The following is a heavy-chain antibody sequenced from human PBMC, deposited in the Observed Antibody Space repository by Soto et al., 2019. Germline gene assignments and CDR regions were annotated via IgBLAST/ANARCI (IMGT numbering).Heavy chain of an antibody. J-gene: IGHJ6*02. V-gene: IGHV5-51*01. CDR1: GYSFTSYW. Sequence: GESLKISCKGSGYSFTSYWIGWVRQMPGKGLEWMGIIYPGDSDTRYSPSFQGQVTISADKSISTAYLQWSSLKASDTAMYYCARHRGDSSGWYSISMDVWGQGTTVTVSS. CDR2: IYPGDSDT. CDR3: ARHRGDSSGWYSISMDV. D-gene: IGHD6-19*01.